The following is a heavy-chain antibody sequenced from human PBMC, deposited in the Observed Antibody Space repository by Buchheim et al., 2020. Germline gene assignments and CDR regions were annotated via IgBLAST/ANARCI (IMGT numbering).Heavy chain of an antibody. D-gene: IGHD6-13*01. CDR1: GFTFSSYG. J-gene: IGHJ4*02. Sequence: QVQLVESGGGVVQPGRSLRLSCAASGFTFSSYGMHWVRQAPGKGLEWVAVISYDGSNKYYADSVKGRFTISRDNSKNTLYLQMNSLRAEDTAVYYCAKDRFGSSWDFDYWDQGTL. CDR2: ISYDGSNK. CDR3: AKDRFGSSWDFDY. V-gene: IGHV3-30*18.